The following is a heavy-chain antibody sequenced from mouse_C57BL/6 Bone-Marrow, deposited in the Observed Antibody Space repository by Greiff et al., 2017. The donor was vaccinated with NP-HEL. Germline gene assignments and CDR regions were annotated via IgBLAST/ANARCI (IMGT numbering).Heavy chain of an antibody. V-gene: IGHV1-26*01. CDR3: ARGDYYGSSYVFAY. Sequence: VQLKQSGPELVKPGASVKISCKASGYTFTDYYMNWVKQSHGKSLEWIGDINPNNGGTSYNQKFKGKATLTVDKSSSTAYMELRSLTSEDSAVYYCARGDYYGSSYVFAYWGQGTLVTVSA. CDR2: INPNNGGT. D-gene: IGHD1-1*01. CDR1: GYTFTDYY. J-gene: IGHJ3*01.